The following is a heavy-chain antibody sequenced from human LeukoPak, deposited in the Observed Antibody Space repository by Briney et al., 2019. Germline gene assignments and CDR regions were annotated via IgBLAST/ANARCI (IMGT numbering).Heavy chain of an antibody. Sequence: PGGSLRLSCAASGFIFTDYGMHWVRQAPGKGLEWLTFIRYDGSDKYYADSVKGRFTISRDNSKNTLYLQMNSLRAEDTAVYYCAKAFDGSLHWGQGTLVTVSS. CDR3: AKAFDGSLH. D-gene: IGHD2-15*01. CDR2: IRYDGSDK. V-gene: IGHV3-30*02. J-gene: IGHJ4*02. CDR1: GFIFTDYG.